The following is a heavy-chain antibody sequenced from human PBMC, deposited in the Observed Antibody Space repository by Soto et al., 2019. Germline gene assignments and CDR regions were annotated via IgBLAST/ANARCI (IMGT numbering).Heavy chain of an antibody. Sequence: SETLSLTCAVSGGSISSSNWWSWVRQPPGKGLEWIGEIYHSGSTNYNPSLKSRVTISVDKSKNQFSLKLSSVTAADTAVYYCARDAAYEYNNWFDPWGQGTLVTVSS. J-gene: IGHJ5*02. CDR2: IYHSGST. CDR3: ARDAAYEYNNWFDP. CDR1: GGSISSSNW. D-gene: IGHD3-3*01. V-gene: IGHV4-4*02.